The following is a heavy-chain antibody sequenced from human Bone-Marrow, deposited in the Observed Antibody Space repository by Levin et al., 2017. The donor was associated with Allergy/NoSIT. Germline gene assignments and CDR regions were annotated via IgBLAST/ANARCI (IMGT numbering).Heavy chain of an antibody. D-gene: IGHD6-19*01. CDR2: IYSSGST. J-gene: IGHJ3*01. Sequence: SETLSLTCTVSGGSVDSGNYYWTWIRQPAGKGLEWIGRIYSSGSTNYNPSLKSRVTMIVDTSNNQFSLKLNSVTAADTAVYYCARGTVAFGPSAFDVWGQGTLVTVSS. CDR3: ARGTVAFGPSAFDV. V-gene: IGHV4-61*02. CDR1: GGSVDSGNYY.